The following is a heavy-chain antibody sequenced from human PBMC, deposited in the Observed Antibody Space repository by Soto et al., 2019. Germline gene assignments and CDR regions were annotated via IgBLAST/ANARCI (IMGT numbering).Heavy chain of an antibody. CDR3: AKGPGYCSSTSCYGLYNWFDP. CDR1: GFTFSSYA. Sequence: PGGSLRLSCAASGFTFSSYAMSWVRQAPGKGLEWVSAISGSGGSTYYADSVKGRFTISRDNSKNTLYLQMNSLRAEDTAVYYCAKGPGYCSSTSCYGLYNWFDPWGQGTLVTVSS. J-gene: IGHJ5*02. CDR2: ISGSGGST. D-gene: IGHD2-2*01. V-gene: IGHV3-23*01.